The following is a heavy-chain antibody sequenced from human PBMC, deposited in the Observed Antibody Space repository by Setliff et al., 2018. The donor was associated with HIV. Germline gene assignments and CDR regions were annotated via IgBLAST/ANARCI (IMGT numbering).Heavy chain of an antibody. CDR1: GFTFSSYW. V-gene: IGHV3-15*01. Sequence: GGSLRLSCAASGFTFSSYWMHWVRQAPGKGLEWVGRIKSKTDGGTTDYAAPVKGRFTISRDDSKNTLSLQMNSLKTEDTAIYYCTTDLGSGRFSWNNNWGQGTLVTVS. CDR2: IKSKTDGGTT. J-gene: IGHJ4*02. CDR3: TTDLGSGRFSWNNN. D-gene: IGHD1-26*01.